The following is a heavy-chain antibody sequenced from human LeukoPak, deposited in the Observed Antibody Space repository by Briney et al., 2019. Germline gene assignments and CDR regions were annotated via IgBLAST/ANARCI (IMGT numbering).Heavy chain of an antibody. CDR2: ISTSSSYR. J-gene: IGHJ4*02. D-gene: IGHD5-12*01. CDR3: TRGGTRVTTISSLDY. Sequence: GGSLRLSCAASGFTFTNFGMNWVRQAPGKGLGWVSSISTSSSYRYYVDSVKGRFTISRDNAKNSLYLQMNSLRAEDTAVYYCTRGGTRVTTISSLDYWGQGTLVTVSS. V-gene: IGHV3-21*01. CDR1: GFTFTNFG.